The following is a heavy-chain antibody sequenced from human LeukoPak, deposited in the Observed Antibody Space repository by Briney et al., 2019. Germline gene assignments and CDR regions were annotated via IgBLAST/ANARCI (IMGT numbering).Heavy chain of an antibody. V-gene: IGHV6-1*01. D-gene: IGHD2-8*01. CDR1: GDSVSSNSAA. Sequence: SQTLSLTCAISGDSVSSNSAAWNWIRQSPSRGLEWLGRTYYRSKWYSESAISVKSRITVNPDTSKNQFSLQLNSVTPEDTAVYYCTRTSNGANDYWGQGTLVTVSS. CDR3: TRTSNGANDY. CDR2: TYYRSKWYS. J-gene: IGHJ4*02.